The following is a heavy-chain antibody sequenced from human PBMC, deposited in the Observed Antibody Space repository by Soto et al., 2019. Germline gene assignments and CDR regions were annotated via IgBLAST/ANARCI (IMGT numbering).Heavy chain of an antibody. J-gene: IGHJ4*02. CDR1: GYTVTSGG. CDR3: ARDPRAGDFSQGY. D-gene: IGHD3-3*01. CDR2: ISAYNGDT. V-gene: IGHV1-18*01. Sequence: AGVNVSCQASGYTVTSGGISWVRQAPGQGLEWMGWISAYNGDTNYAQKRQGRVTMTTDTSTSTAYMELRRLRSDDTAAYYCARDPRAGDFSQGYWGQGNLVTVSS.